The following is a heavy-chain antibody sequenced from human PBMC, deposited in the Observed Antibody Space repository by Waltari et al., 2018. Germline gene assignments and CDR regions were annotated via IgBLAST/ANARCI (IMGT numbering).Heavy chain of an antibody. J-gene: IGHJ4*02. CDR1: DFFTDYW. CDR3: TRNPGY. Sequence: EVQLVNSGGGLVQPGGSLRLSCAASDFFTDYWLDWVRQAPGKGLVWVSRMKTDGTSITYADSVKGRFTISRDSAKNTYYLQMNSLRAEDMAVYYCTRNPGYWGQGTLVTVSS. CDR2: MKTDGTSI. V-gene: IGHV3-74*03.